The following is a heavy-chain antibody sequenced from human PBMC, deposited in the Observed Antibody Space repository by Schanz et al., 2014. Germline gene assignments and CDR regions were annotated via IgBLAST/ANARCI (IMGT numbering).Heavy chain of an antibody. Sequence: QVHLVQSGAEVKKPGSSVKVSCKASGGTFSSDTFSWVRQAPGQGLEWMGRIVPIAGITNYAQRFQGRVTITADKSSDTAYMELSSLRSEDTAVYYCARDQSPYTNSSDVRYFDYWGQGSLVAVSS. J-gene: IGHJ4*02. CDR3: ARDQSPYTNSSDVRYFDY. D-gene: IGHD6-6*01. V-gene: IGHV1-69*08. CDR1: GGTFSSDT. CDR2: IVPIAGIT.